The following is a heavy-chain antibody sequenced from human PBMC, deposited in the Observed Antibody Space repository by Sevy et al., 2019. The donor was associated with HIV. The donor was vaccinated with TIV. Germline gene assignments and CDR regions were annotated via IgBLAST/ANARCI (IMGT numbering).Heavy chain of an antibody. CDR1: GFTFSDYS. D-gene: IGHD3-10*01. V-gene: IGHV3-21*01. J-gene: IGHJ6*02. CDR3: VRDSATYYYASGRGRNYYYGMDV. CDR2: ISSSSSSYI. Sequence: GGSLRLSCAASGFTFSDYSMNWVRQAPGKGLEWISCISSSSSSYIYYTDSVRGRFTISRDNAKNSLYLQMNSLRAEDTAVYYCVRDSATYYYASGRGRNYYYGMDVWGQGTMVTVSS.